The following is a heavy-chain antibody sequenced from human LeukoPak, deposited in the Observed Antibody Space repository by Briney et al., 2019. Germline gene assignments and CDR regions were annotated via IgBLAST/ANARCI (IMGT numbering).Heavy chain of an antibody. CDR2: ITNKPNGYST. V-gene: IGHV3-72*01. CDR3: ARSTRGSLDY. J-gene: IGHJ4*02. CDR1: EFTFSDHY. D-gene: IGHD3-10*01. Sequence: GGSLRLSCAASEFTFSDHYMDWVRQAPGKGLEWVGRITNKPNGYSTDYATSVKGRFTISRDDSENSVYLQMNSLKTDDTAMYYCARSTRGSLDYWGQGTLVTVSS.